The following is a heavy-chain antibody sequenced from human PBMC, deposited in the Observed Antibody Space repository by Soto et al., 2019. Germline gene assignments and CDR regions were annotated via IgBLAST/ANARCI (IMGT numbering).Heavy chain of an antibody. Sequence: SETLSLTCTVSGGSISSYSWSWIRQPAGKGLEWIGRIYTSGSTNYNPSLKSRVTMSVDTSKNQFSLKLSSVTAADTAVYYCARDRGYNSRDNWFDPWGQGTLVTVSS. CDR3: ARDRGYNSRDNWFDP. CDR1: GGSISSYS. CDR2: IYTSGST. D-gene: IGHD5-12*01. J-gene: IGHJ5*02. V-gene: IGHV4-4*07.